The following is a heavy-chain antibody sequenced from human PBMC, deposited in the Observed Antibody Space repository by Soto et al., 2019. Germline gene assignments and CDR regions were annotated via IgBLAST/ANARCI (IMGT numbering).Heavy chain of an antibody. D-gene: IGHD2-15*01. CDR1: GFTFSDYY. CDR2: ISSSGSTI. CDR3: ARDLPDIEGPAYYYYMDV. V-gene: IGHV3-11*01. Sequence: QVQLVESGGGLVKPGGSLRLSCAASGFTFSDYYMSWIRQAPGKGLEWVSYISSSGSTIYYADSVKGRFTISRDNAKKSLYLQMNSLRAEATAVYYCARDLPDIEGPAYYYYMDVWGKGTTVTGSS. J-gene: IGHJ6*03.